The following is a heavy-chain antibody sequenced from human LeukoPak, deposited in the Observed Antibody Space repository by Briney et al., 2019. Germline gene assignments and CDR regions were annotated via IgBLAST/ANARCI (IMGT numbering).Heavy chain of an antibody. D-gene: IGHD5-24*01. V-gene: IGHV5-51*01. CDR1: GYSFTSYW. CDR3: ARLTRYGPTHYFDS. Sequence: GESLKISCKGSGYSFTSYWIGWVRQMPGKGLQWMGMVYPSDSNIQYSPPFEGHVTISADKSIGTTYLQWSSLQDSDSAIYYCARLTRYGPTHYFDSWGQGTLVTVSS. CDR2: VYPSDSNI. J-gene: IGHJ4*02.